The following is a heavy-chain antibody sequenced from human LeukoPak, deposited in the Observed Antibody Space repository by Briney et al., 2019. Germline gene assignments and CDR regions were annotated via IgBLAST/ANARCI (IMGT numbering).Heavy chain of an antibody. CDR2: ISWNSGTI. V-gene: IGHV3-9*01. D-gene: IGHD3-22*01. CDR1: GFTFDDYA. CDR3: ARVDYDRSGEDADAEYFQH. Sequence: PGGSLRLSCAVSGFTFDDYAMHWVRQESGKGLEWVSGISWNSGTIVYADSVKGRFTISRDNAKNSLYLQMNSLRAEDTAIYYCARVDYDRSGEDADAEYFQHWGQGTLVTVSS. J-gene: IGHJ1*01.